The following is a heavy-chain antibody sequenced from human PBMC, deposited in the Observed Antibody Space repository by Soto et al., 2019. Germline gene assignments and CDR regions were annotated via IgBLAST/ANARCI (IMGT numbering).Heavy chain of an antibody. D-gene: IGHD3-3*01. CDR1: GYTFTSYG. J-gene: IGHJ6*03. V-gene: IGHV1-18*01. CDR2: ISAYNGNT. CDR3: ARGYYDFWSGDSTDYYYMDV. Sequence: QVQLVQSGAEVKKPGASVKVSCKASGYTFTSYGISWVRQAPGQGLEWMGWISAYNGNTNYAQKLPGRVTMTTDTSTSTAYMELRSLRSDDTAVYYCARGYYDFWSGDSTDYYYMDVWGKGTTVTVSS.